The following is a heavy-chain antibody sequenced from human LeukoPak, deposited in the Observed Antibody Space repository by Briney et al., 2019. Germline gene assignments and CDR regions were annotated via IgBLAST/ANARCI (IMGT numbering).Heavy chain of an antibody. CDR3: ARGDYYYGSGSYYSPTFDY. D-gene: IGHD3-10*01. Sequence: SETLSLTCTVSGGSISSYYWSWIRQPPGKGLEWIGYIYYSGSTNYNPSLKSRVTISVDTSKNQFSLRLTSVTAADTAVYHCARGDYYYGSGSYYSPTFDYWGQGTLVTVSS. J-gene: IGHJ4*02. CDR1: GGSISSYY. CDR2: IYYSGST. V-gene: IGHV4-59*08.